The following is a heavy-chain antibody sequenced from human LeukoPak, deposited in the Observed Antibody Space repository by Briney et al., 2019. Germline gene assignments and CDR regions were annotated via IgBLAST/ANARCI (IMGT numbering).Heavy chain of an antibody. CDR3: ARDLDGVVVPAAIRYYYGMDV. J-gene: IGHJ6*04. D-gene: IGHD2-2*02. V-gene: IGHV1-2*02. CDR1: GYTFTGYY. Sequence: GASVKVSCKASGYTFTGYYMHWVRQAPGQGLEWMGWINPNSGGTNYAQKFQGRVTMTRDTSISTAYMELSRLRSDDTAVYYCARDLDGVVVPAAIRYYYGMDVWGKGTTVTVSS. CDR2: INPNSGGT.